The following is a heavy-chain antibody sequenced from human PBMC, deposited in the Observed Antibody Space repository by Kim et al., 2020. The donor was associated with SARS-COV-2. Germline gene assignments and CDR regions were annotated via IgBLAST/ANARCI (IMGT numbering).Heavy chain of an antibody. CDR1: GFTFSSCW. CDR2: INYDGSNK. V-gene: IGHV3-33*03. CDR3: AKDQWLSIRCHIYSCYS. Sequence: GGSLRLSCAASGFTFSSCWMHWVRQAPGKGLEWVAGINYDGSNKNYADSVKGRFTISRDNAKNTLYLQMNSLRAEDTAVYYCAKDQWLSIRCHIYSCYS. D-gene: IGHD5-12*01. J-gene: IGHJ5*01.